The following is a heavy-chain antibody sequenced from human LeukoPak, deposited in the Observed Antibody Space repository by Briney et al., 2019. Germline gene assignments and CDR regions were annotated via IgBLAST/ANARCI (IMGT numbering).Heavy chain of an antibody. CDR1: GGSISSSSYY. V-gene: IGHV4-39*07. Sequence: SETLSLTCTVSGGSISSSSYYWGWIRQPPGKGLEWIGSIYYSGSTYYNPSLKSRVTISVDTSKNQFSLKLSSVTAADTAVYYCAREGSSQPFDYWGQGTLVTVSS. D-gene: IGHD1-26*01. CDR2: IYYSGST. J-gene: IGHJ4*02. CDR3: AREGSSQPFDY.